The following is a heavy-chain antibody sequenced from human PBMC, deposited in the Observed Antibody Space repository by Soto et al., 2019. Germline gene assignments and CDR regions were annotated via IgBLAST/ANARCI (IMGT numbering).Heavy chain of an antibody. D-gene: IGHD3-22*01. CDR1: GFTFSNYA. CDR3: AKSRYSDSSGDYYDF. Sequence: EVQLLESGGGLVQPGGSLRLSCAASGFTFSNYAMSWVRQAPGKGLEWVSGIGGRATSAYYADSVKDRFVISRDNAYNTLFLQLNSLRAEDTAVYYCAKSRYSDSSGDYYDFWGQGTLVTVSS. J-gene: IGHJ4*02. V-gene: IGHV3-23*01. CDR2: IGGRATSA.